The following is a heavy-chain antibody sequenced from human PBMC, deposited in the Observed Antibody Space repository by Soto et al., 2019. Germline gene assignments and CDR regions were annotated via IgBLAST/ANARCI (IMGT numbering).Heavy chain of an antibody. CDR2: IYHTGST. CDR3: AMGDVVAAAGAAFFDY. D-gene: IGHD6-13*01. V-gene: IGHV4-4*02. J-gene: IGHJ4*02. Sequence: QVHLQESGPGLMRPSGTLSLTCTVSGGSINSYNWWSWVRQPPGKGLEWIAEIYHTGSTNYNPSLKSRVTISVDKSNNQLSLNLYSVAAADSAVYHCAMGDVVAAAGAAFFDYWGPGIRVIVSS. CDR1: GGSINSYNW.